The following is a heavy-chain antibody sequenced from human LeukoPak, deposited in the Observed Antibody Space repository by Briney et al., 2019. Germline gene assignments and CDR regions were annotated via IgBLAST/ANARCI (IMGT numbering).Heavy chain of an antibody. V-gene: IGHV4-39*07. D-gene: IGHD3-10*01. CDR3: ARSLVYYYGSGSYHRPNWFDP. CDR1: GGSISSSSDY. Sequence: PSETLSLTCTVSGGSISSSSDYWGWIRQPPGKGLEWIGSIYYSGSTYYNPSLKSRVTISVDTSKNQFSLKLSSVTAADTAVYYCARSLVYYYGSGSYHRPNWFDPWGQGTLVTVSS. CDR2: IYYSGST. J-gene: IGHJ5*02.